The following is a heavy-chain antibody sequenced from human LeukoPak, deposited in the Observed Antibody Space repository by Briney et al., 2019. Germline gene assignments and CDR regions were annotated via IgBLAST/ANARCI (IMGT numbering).Heavy chain of an antibody. CDR1: GFTFSSYA. D-gene: IGHD3-22*01. Sequence: GGSLRLSCAASGFTFSSYAMSWVRQAPGKGLEWVSAISGSGGSTYYADSVKGRFTISRDNSKNTLYLQMNSLRAEDTAVYYCARDTPAHYYYDSSGYHDYWGQGTLVTVSS. CDR3: ARDTPAHYYYDSSGYHDY. J-gene: IGHJ4*02. V-gene: IGHV3-23*01. CDR2: ISGSGGST.